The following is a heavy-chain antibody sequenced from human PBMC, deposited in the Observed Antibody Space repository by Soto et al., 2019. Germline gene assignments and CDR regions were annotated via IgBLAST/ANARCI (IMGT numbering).Heavy chain of an antibody. D-gene: IGHD3-10*01. CDR3: ARRITMVRGGPWFDP. V-gene: IGHV3-30-3*01. CDR1: GLTFISYA. J-gene: IGHJ5*02. CDR2: ISYDGSNK. Sequence: GGSLRVSCAASGLTFISYAMHWVRQNPGKGLEWVAVISYDGSNKYYADSVKGRFTISRDNSKNTLYLQMNSLRAEDTAVYYCARRITMVRGGPWFDPWGQGTLVTVSS.